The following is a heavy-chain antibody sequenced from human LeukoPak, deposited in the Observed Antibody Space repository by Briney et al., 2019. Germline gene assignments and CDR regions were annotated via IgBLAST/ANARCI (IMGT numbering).Heavy chain of an antibody. Sequence: GASVKVSCKASGYTFTSYAMHWVRQAPGQRLEWMGWINAGNGNTKYSQKFQGRVTMTRDTSISTAHMEMSRLRSDDTAVYYCARANFLYCSSTTCLFDYWGQGTLVTVSS. CDR2: INAGNGNT. CDR3: ARANFLYCSSTTCLFDY. CDR1: GYTFTSYA. V-gene: IGHV1-3*01. D-gene: IGHD2-2*01. J-gene: IGHJ4*02.